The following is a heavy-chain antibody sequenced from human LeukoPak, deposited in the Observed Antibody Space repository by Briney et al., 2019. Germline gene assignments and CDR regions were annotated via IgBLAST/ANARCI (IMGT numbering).Heavy chain of an antibody. Sequence: GGSLRLSCAASGFTFSSYSMNWVRQAPGKGLEWVSSISSSSSYIYYADSVKGRFTISRDNAKNSLYLQMNSLRAEDTAVYYCARGIYDSGSYPPYYWGQGTLVTVSS. CDR2: ISSSSSYI. D-gene: IGHD3-10*01. V-gene: IGHV3-21*01. CDR1: GFTFSSYS. J-gene: IGHJ4*02. CDR3: ARGIYDSGSYPPYY.